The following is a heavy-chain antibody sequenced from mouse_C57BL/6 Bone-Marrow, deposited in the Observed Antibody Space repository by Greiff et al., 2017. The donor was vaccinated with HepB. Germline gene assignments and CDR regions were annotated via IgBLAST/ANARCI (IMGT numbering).Heavy chain of an antibody. CDR2: IYPGDGDT. CDR3: ARKDYYGSRYFDY. V-gene: IGHV1-82*01. CDR1: GYAFSSSW. D-gene: IGHD1-1*01. Sequence: VNVVESGPELVKPGASVKISCKASGYAFSSSWMNWVKQRPGKGLEWIGRIYPGDGDTNYNGKFKGKATLTADKSSSTAYMQLSSLTSEDSAVYFCARKDYYGSRYFDYWGQGTTLTVSS. J-gene: IGHJ2*01.